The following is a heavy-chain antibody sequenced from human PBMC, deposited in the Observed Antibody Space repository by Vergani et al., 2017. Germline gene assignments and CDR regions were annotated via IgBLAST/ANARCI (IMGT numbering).Heavy chain of an antibody. CDR1: GGSISTYY. D-gene: IGHD7-27*01. V-gene: IGHV4-59*01. Sequence: QVQLQESGPGLLKPSETPSLTCTVSGGSISTYYWSWFRQPPGKGLEWIGYISSSGSSNYNPSLKSRVTISVDTSKNQFSLKLTSVTAADTAMYYCARDAGDQYYYYMDVWAKGTTVTVSS. CDR3: ARDAGDQYYYYMDV. CDR2: ISSSGSS. J-gene: IGHJ6*03.